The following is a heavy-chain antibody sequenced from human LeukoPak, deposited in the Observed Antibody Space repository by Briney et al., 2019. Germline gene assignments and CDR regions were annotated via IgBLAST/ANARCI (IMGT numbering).Heavy chain of an antibody. D-gene: IGHD6-19*01. CDR1: GGSISSVGYY. CDR3: ARATTRDSSGWYFLDY. Sequence: SETLSLTCTVSGGSISSVGYYWSWIRQHPGKGLEWIGYIYYSGSTYYNPSLKSRVTMSVDTSKNQFSLKLSSVTAADTAVYYCARATTRDSSGWYFLDYWGQGTLVTVSS. CDR2: IYYSGST. V-gene: IGHV4-31*03. J-gene: IGHJ4*02.